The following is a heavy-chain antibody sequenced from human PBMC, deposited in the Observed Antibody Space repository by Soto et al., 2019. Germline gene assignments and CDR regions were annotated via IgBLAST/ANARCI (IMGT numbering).Heavy chain of an antibody. CDR1: GFTVSSNY. D-gene: IGHD5-18*01. J-gene: IGHJ4*02. V-gene: IGHV3-53*01. Sequence: GGSLRLSXPASGFTVSSNYMSWVRQAPGKGLEWVSVIYSGGSTYYADSVKGRFTISRDNSKNTLYLQMNSLRAEDTAVYYCARDTAMVRGLVYWGQGTLVTVSS. CDR2: IYSGGST. CDR3: ARDTAMVRGLVY.